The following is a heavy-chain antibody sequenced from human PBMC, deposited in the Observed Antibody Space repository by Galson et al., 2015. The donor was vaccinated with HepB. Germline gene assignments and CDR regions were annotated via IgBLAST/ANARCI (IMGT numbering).Heavy chain of an antibody. J-gene: IGHJ4*02. D-gene: IGHD3-22*01. Sequence: SCKASGYTFTSYGISWVRQAPGQGLEWMGWISAYNGNTNYAQKLQGRVTMTTDTSTSTAYMELRSLRSDDTAVYYCARVASHYYDSSGYADYWGQGTLVTVSS. CDR3: ARVASHYYDSSGYADY. V-gene: IGHV1-18*04. CDR2: ISAYNGNT. CDR1: GYTFTSYG.